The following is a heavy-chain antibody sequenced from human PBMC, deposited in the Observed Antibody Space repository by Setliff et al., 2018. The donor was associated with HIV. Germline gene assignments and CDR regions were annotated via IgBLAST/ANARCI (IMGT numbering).Heavy chain of an antibody. V-gene: IGHV1-18*01. Sequence: ASVKVSCKASGYTFTSYGISWVRQAPGQGLEWMGWISAYNGHTNYAQKLQGRVTMTTDTSTSTAYMELRSMRADETAVYYCARDPPLAAAGGPDAFDIWGQGTMVTVSS. J-gene: IGHJ3*02. CDR2: ISAYNGHT. D-gene: IGHD6-13*01. CDR3: ARDPPLAAAGGPDAFDI. CDR1: GYTFTSYG.